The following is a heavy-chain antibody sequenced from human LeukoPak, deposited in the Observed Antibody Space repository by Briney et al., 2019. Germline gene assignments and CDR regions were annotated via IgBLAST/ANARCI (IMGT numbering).Heavy chain of an antibody. CDR1: AFTFNSFA. V-gene: IGHV3-30*08. CDR2: ISYDGEDE. Sequence: GTSLRLSCAGSAFTFNSFAMHWVRVAPGKGLEWVAAISYDGEDEFYADSVRARFTISRDNSKSTLHLQMDSLRAEDTAVFYCARAHCSSTACPPDHWGQGTLVIVSS. CDR3: ARAHCSSTACPPDH. D-gene: IGHD2-2*01. J-gene: IGHJ4*02.